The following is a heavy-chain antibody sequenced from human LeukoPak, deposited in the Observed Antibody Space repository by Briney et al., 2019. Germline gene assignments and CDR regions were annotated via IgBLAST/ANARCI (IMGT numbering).Heavy chain of an antibody. CDR1: GFTFSSYS. CDR2: ISSSSSYI. CDR3: ARRLRYDFWSPNYYFDY. Sequence: KTGGSLRLSCAASGFTFSSYSMNWVRQAPGKGLEWVSSISSSSSYIYYADSVKGRFTISRDNAENSLYLQMNSLRAEDTAVYYCARRLRYDFWSPNYYFDYWGQGTLVTVSS. J-gene: IGHJ4*02. V-gene: IGHV3-21*01. D-gene: IGHD3-3*01.